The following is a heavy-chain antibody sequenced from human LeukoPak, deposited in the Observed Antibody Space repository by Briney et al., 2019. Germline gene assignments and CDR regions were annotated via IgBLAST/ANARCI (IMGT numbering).Heavy chain of an antibody. J-gene: IGHJ5*02. CDR2: IYYSGST. Sequence: SETLSLTCTVSGDSISSYYWSWIRQPPGKGLEWIGYIYYSGSTNYNPSLKSRVTISVDTSKNQFSLKLSSVTAADTAVYYCATLYSSSTWFDPWGQGTLVTVSS. CDR1: GDSISSYY. V-gene: IGHV4-59*01. D-gene: IGHD6-6*01. CDR3: ATLYSSSTWFDP.